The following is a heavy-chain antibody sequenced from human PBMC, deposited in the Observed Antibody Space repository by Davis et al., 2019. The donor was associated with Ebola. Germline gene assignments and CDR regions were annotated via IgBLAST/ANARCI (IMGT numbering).Heavy chain of an antibody. Sequence: LRLSCTVSGGSISSYYWSWIRQPPGKGLEWIGYIYHSGSTYYNPSLKSRVTISVDRSKNQFSLKLSSVTAADTAVYYCARAAPGYCSSTSCPLGLWFDPWGQGTLVTVSS. D-gene: IGHD2-2*01. CDR2: IYHSGST. CDR3: ARAAPGYCSSTSCPLGLWFDP. V-gene: IGHV4-30-2*01. CDR1: GGSISSYY. J-gene: IGHJ5*02.